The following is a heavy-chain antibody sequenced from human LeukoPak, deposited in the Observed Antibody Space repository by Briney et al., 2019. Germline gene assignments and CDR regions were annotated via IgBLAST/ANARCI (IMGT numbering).Heavy chain of an antibody. CDR1: GYTFTGYY. V-gene: IGHV1-2*02. J-gene: IGHJ3*02. CDR3: ARDGGYYDSSGTHDAFNI. D-gene: IGHD3-22*01. CDR2: INPNSGGT. Sequence: ASLKVSCKASGYTFTGYYMHWVRQAPGQGLEWMGWINPNSGGTNYAQKFQGRVTMTRDTSISTAYMELSRLRSDDTAVYYCARDGGYYDSSGTHDAFNIWGQGTMVTVSS.